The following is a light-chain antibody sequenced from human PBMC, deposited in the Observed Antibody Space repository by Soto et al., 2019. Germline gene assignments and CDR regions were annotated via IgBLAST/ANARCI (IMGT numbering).Light chain of an antibody. J-gene: IGLJ1*01. CDR1: SFDIGVNY. CDR3: PAWDDSVSGGV. Sequence: QSVLTQPPSASGTPGQTVTISCSGSSFDIGVNYVDWYQQLPGMAPKLLIHSNDERPSGVPDRFSGSKSGTSASLAISGRRSEDEAEYYCPAWDDSVSGGVFGTGTQGPV. V-gene: IGLV1-47*02. CDR2: SND.